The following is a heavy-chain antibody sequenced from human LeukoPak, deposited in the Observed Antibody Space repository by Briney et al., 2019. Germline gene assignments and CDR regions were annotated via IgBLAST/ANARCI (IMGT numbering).Heavy chain of an antibody. CDR2: IYYSGST. Sequence: SETLSLTCTVSGDSISSYYWSWIRQPPGKGLEWIGYIYYSGSTNHNPSLKSRVTISVDTSKNQFSLKLSSVTAADTAVYYCARVYYDGSGYNFDYWGQGTLVTVSS. CDR1: GDSISSYY. D-gene: IGHD3-22*01. J-gene: IGHJ4*02. V-gene: IGHV4-59*01. CDR3: ARVYYDGSGYNFDY.